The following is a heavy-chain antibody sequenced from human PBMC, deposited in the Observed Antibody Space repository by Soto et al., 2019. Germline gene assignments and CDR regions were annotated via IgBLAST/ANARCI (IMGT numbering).Heavy chain of an antibody. Sequence: QVQLVESGGGVVQPGRSLRLSCAASGFTLSNYGMHWVRQVPGKGLEWVAILRYDGSSKSYADSVKGRFIISRDNSTNALYVQMSRLRAEDTSVYYCARDMIEYDAMDVWGQGTTVHVSS. CDR3: ARDMIEYDAMDV. CDR2: LRYDGSSK. J-gene: IGHJ6*02. D-gene: IGHD3-22*01. V-gene: IGHV3-33*01. CDR1: GFTLSNYG.